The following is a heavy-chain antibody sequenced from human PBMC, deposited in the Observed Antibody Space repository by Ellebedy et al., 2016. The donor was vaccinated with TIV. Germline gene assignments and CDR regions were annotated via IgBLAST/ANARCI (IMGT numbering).Heavy chain of an antibody. J-gene: IGHJ3*01. D-gene: IGHD2-15*01. CDR2: ISGSGGST. Sequence: GESLKISCAASGFTFSNYAMSWVRQAPGKGLEWVSAISGSGGSTYYADSVKGRFTISRDNFRNTLYLQMNSLRAEDTAIYYCAKGLLSGPWDGIDFWGQGTLVTVSS. CDR1: GFTFSNYA. CDR3: AKGLLSGPWDGIDF. V-gene: IGHV3-23*01.